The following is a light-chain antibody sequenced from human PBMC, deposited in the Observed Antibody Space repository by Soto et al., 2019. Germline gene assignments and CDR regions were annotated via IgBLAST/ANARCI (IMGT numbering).Light chain of an antibody. V-gene: IGKV3-20*01. J-gene: IGKJ1*01. CDR1: QRVSSTF. CDR3: QQFESAVT. CDR2: GAS. Sequence: IVLTRSPGSLSLSPGQRATLSCRARQRVSSTFFAWYQQRPGQALRLLMYGASSRGTGIPERFSGSGYAPHITITLSRQEPEVFAVDYCQQFESAVTFGQGPKGAIK.